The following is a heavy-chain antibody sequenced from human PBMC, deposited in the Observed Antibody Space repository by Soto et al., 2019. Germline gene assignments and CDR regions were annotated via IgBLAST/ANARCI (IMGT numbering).Heavy chain of an antibody. V-gene: IGHV3-23*01. CDR3: AKYIATTTPYFDY. D-gene: IGHD1-1*01. CDR1: GFTFSTYA. J-gene: IGHJ4*02. Sequence: GGSLRLSCAASGFTFSTYAMSWVRQAPGKGLEWVSSISGSGGSTYYADSGKGRFTISRDNSKNTLFLQMNSLRAEDTAAYYCAKYIATTTPYFDYWGQGTLVTVSS. CDR2: ISGSGGST.